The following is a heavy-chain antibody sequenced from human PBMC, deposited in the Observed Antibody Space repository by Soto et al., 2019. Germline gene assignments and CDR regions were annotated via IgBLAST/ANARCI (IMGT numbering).Heavy chain of an antibody. Sequence: SETLSLTCAVHDGSSGGYRWNWIRQSPGKGLEWIGDINQTGKTNYNPSLKSRVTISVDTSKNQVSLRLTSVTAADTAVYYCARGSKVRVAARPHYYYSLDVWGLGTTVTVSS. CDR3: ARGSKVRVAARPHYYYSLDV. D-gene: IGHD6-6*01. V-gene: IGHV4-34*01. CDR2: INQTGKT. J-gene: IGHJ6*02. CDR1: DGSSGGYR.